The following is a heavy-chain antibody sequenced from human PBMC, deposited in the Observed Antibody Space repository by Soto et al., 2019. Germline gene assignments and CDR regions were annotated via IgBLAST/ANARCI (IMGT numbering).Heavy chain of an antibody. CDR2: IYYRGNT. Sequence: SETLSLTCTVAGGSIGTYYWSWIRQPPGKGLEWIGYIYYRGNTNYNPSLKSRVTISLDTPKNQFSLKLSSVTAADTAVYYCARHPGHYNILTGYTTYYFDYWGQGILVTVPQ. D-gene: IGHD3-9*01. V-gene: IGHV4-59*08. CDR1: GGSIGTYY. CDR3: ARHPGHYNILTGYTTYYFDY. J-gene: IGHJ4*02.